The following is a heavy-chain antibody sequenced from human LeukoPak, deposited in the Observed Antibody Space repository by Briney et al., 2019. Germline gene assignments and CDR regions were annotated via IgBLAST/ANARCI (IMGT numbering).Heavy chain of an antibody. V-gene: IGHV3-53*01. CDR2: IYSGGNT. CDR3: ARGIGEQLVFGAFDI. Sequence: GGSLRLSCAASGFTVSNNYMSWVRQAPGKGLEWVSVIYSGGNTYYADSVKGRFTISRDNSKNTLYLQMNSLRAEDTAVYYCARGIGEQLVFGAFDIWGQGTMVTVSS. J-gene: IGHJ3*02. D-gene: IGHD6-6*01. CDR1: GFTVSNNY.